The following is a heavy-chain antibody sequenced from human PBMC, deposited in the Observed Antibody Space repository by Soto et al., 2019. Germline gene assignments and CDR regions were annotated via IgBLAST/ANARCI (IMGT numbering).Heavy chain of an antibody. D-gene: IGHD2-21*02. CDR2: INHSGST. V-gene: IGHV4-34*01. CDR1: GGSFSGYY. J-gene: IGHJ4*02. Sequence: QVQLQQWGAGLLKPSETLSLTCAVYGGSFSGYYWSWIRQPPGKGLEWIGEINHSGSTNYNPSLKSRVTISVDTSKNQFSLKLSSVTAADTAVYYCARAACGGDCYFDSWGQGTLVTVSS. CDR3: ARAACGGDCYFDS.